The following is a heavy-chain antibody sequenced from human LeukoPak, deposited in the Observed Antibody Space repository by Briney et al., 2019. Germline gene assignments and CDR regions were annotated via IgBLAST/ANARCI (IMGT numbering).Heavy chain of an antibody. Sequence: GGSLRLSCVGSGFTFSSYWMSWVRQALGKGLEWVANIKQDGSGKSYVDSVRGRFTISRDNAKNSLYLQVNSLRAEDAAVYYCARAGENDYYFYYMDVWGKGTTVTVSS. V-gene: IGHV3-7*01. D-gene: IGHD3-16*01. CDR2: IKQDGSGK. CDR1: GFTFSSYW. J-gene: IGHJ6*03. CDR3: ARAGENDYYFYYMDV.